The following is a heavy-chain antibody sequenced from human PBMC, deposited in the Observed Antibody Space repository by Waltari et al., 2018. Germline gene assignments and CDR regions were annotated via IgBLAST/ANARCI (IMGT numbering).Heavy chain of an antibody. Sequence: EVQLMESGGDLVQPGGSLRLSCVVSGYTFNTFWMNWVRQAPGKGLVWVSRINNEGTYTTYADSVKGRFTISRDNAKNTLYLQMNSLRVEDTAVYYCGGGGLDGAAYWGQGTLVNVSS. CDR2: INNEGTYT. D-gene: IGHD3-16*01. CDR3: GGGGLDGAAY. J-gene: IGHJ4*02. V-gene: IGHV3-74*01. CDR1: GYTFNTFW.